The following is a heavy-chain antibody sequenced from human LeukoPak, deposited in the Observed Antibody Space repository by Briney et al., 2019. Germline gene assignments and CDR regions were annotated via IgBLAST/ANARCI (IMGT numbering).Heavy chain of an antibody. D-gene: IGHD3-3*01. J-gene: IGHJ5*02. Sequence: ASVKVSFKASGYTFTSYDINWVRQATGQGLEWMGWMNPNSGNTGYPQKFQGRVTITRNTSISTAYMELSSLRSEDTAVYYCARLTDQERGYDFWSGYYPTYNWFDHWGQGTLVTVSS. CDR2: MNPNSGNT. V-gene: IGHV1-8*03. CDR3: ARLTDQERGYDFWSGYYPTYNWFDH. CDR1: GYTFTSYD.